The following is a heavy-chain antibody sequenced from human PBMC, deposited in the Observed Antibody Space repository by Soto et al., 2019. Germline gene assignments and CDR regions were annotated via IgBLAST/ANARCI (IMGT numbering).Heavy chain of an antibody. CDR2: VSPDHGNA. V-gene: IGHV1-8*01. D-gene: IGHD4-17*01. CDR1: GYTFTDYD. CDR3: AVTTGY. J-gene: IGHJ4*02. Sequence: QVRVVQSGAEVKKPGASVKVSCKTSGYTFTDYDINWVRQAPGQGLEWMGWVSPDHGNAGYARQFQGRITMTSDTSINTVFMELTNLRPEDTAVYYCAVTTGYWGQGTQVTVSS.